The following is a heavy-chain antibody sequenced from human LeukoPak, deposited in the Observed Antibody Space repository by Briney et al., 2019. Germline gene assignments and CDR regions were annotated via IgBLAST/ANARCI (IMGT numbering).Heavy chain of an antibody. J-gene: IGHJ4*02. CDR3: AKDRGYDWVPPSLDY. CDR2: ISRNTGNM. D-gene: IGHD5-12*01. V-gene: IGHV3-9*01. CDR1: GFTFSSYA. Sequence: PGGSLRLSCAASGFTFSSYAMSWVRQAPGKGLEWVSAISRNTGNMGYANSVKGRFTISRDNAKNSLYLQMNSLRAEDTALYYCAKDRGYDWVPPSLDYWGQGTMVIVSS.